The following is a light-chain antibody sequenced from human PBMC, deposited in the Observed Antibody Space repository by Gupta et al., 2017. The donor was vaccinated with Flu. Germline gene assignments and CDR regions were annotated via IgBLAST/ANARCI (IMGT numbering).Light chain of an antibody. J-gene: IGKJ5*01. CDR2: AAS. Sequence: DLQMTQSPSSLSASVGDRVTITCRASQSISSYLNWYQQKPGKAPKLLIYAASSLQSGVPSRFSGSGSGTDFTLTISSLQPEDFAIYYCQQSYSTPRVTFGQGTRLEIK. CDR1: QSISSY. V-gene: IGKV1-39*01. CDR3: QQSYSTPRVT.